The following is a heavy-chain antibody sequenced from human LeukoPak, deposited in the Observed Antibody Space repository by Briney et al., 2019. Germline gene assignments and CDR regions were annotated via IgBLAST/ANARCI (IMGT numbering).Heavy chain of an antibody. CDR3: VRGDDYYGSGSYPHAFDI. J-gene: IGHJ3*02. D-gene: IGHD3-10*01. Sequence: GGSLRLSCVASGFTFSSYWMTWVRQAPGKGLEWVANIKTDGSQIYYVDSVKGRFTISRDNAKNSLYLQMNSLRAEDTAVYYCVRGDDYYGSGSYPHAFDIWGQGTMVTVSS. V-gene: IGHV3-7*01. CDR2: IKTDGSQI. CDR1: GFTFSSYW.